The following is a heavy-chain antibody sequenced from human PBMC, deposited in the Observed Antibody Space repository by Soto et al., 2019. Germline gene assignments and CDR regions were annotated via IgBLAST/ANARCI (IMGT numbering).Heavy chain of an antibody. J-gene: IGHJ4*02. CDR3: ASGTVVTPFDY. V-gene: IGHV4-30-4*01. Sequence: QVQLQESGPGLVKPSQTRSLTCTVSGASISSGDYSWSGIRQPPGKGLEWIGYIYYSGSTYYNPSLKSRVTISVDTSKNQFSLKLSSVTAADTAVYYCASGTVVTPFDYWGQGTLVTVSS. CDR1: GASISSGDYS. CDR2: IYYSGST. D-gene: IGHD2-21*02.